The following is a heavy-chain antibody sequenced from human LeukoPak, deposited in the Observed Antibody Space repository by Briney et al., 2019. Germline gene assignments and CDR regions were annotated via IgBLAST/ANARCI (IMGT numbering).Heavy chain of an antibody. J-gene: IGHJ6*02. D-gene: IGHD3-9*01. CDR2: IWYDGSNK. CDR3: AKSELRYFDWSTYYYYGMDV. V-gene: IGHV3-33*06. Sequence: LPGKSLRLSCAASGFTLSSYGMHWVRQAPGKGLEWVAVIWYDGSNKYYADSVKGRFTISRDNSKNTLYLQMNSLRAEDTAVYYCAKSELRYFDWSTYYYYGMDVWGQGTTVTVSS. CDR1: GFTLSSYG.